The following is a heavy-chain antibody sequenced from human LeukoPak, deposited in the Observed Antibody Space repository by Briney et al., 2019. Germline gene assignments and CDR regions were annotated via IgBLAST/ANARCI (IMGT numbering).Heavy chain of an antibody. CDR3: ARRNNGYESVDY. Sequence: SETLSLTCTVSGGSISSSSYYWGWIRQPPGKGLEWIGSIYYSGSTYYNPSLKSRVTISVDTSKNQFSLKLSSVTAADTAVYYCARRNNGYESVDYWGQGTLVTVSS. J-gene: IGHJ4*02. CDR2: IYYSGST. V-gene: IGHV4-39*01. D-gene: IGHD5-12*01. CDR1: GGSISSSSYY.